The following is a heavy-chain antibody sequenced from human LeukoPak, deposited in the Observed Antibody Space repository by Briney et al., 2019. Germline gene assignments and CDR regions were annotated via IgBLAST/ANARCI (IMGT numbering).Heavy chain of an antibody. J-gene: IGHJ4*02. CDR2: INSDGINT. V-gene: IGHV3-74*01. D-gene: IGHD5-12*01. CDR1: GYSFTSYW. Sequence: GESLKISCKGSGYSFTSYWIGWVRQMPGKGLEWVSRINSDGINTSYADSVKGRFTISRDNAKNSLYLQMNSLRAEDTALYYCARYSGYDDPNFDYWGQGTLVTVSS. CDR3: ARYSGYDDPNFDY.